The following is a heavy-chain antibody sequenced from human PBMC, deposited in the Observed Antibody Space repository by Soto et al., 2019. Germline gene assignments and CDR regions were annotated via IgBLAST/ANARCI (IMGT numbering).Heavy chain of an antibody. CDR2: IYDSGST. CDR3: AREHGFSYGLNYFDP. V-gene: IGHV4-59*01. Sequence: SETLSLTCTVSGGSINNYYWSWIRQPPGKGLEWIGYIYDSGSTNYNPSLKSRVTMSVDTSKNQFSLNLSSVTAAGTAVYYCAREHGFSYGLNYFDPWGQGTLVTVSS. CDR1: GGSINNYY. J-gene: IGHJ5*02. D-gene: IGHD5-18*01.